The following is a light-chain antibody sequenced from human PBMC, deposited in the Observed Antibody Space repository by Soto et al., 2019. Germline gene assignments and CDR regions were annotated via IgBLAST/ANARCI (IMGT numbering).Light chain of an antibody. CDR1: QSVSSSY. CDR3: QQYGSSPV. J-gene: IGKJ4*01. V-gene: IGKV3-20*01. CDR2: GAS. Sequence: ELVLTQSPGTLSLSPGERVTLSCRASQSVSSSYLVWYQQKPGQAPRLLIYGASSRAPGIPDRFTGSGSGTDFTLTISRLEPEDFAVYYCQQYGSSPVFGGGTKVEIK.